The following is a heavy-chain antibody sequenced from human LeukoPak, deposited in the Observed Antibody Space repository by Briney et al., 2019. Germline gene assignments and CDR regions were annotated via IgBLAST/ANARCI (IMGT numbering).Heavy chain of an antibody. J-gene: IGHJ4*02. V-gene: IGHV3-33*05. D-gene: IGHD4-17*01. Sequence: PGGSLRLSCAASGFTFSSYGMHWVRQSPGKGLERVAVILYDGSNKYYADSLKGPFTISRENSKNTLYLQMNSLRAEDTAVYYCARDREYGDYFDYWGQGTLVTVSS. CDR1: GFTFSSYG. CDR2: ILYDGSNK. CDR3: ARDREYGDYFDY.